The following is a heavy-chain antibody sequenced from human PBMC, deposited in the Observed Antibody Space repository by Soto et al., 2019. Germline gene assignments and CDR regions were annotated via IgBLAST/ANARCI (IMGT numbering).Heavy chain of an antibody. CDR3: ARTALGEVYYYYYGMDV. CDR1: GGSVSSGSYY. V-gene: IGHV4-61*01. J-gene: IGHJ6*02. CDR2: IYYSGST. Sequence: SETLSLTCTVSGGSVSSGSYYWSWIRQPPGKGLEWIGYIYYSGSTNYNPSLKSRVTISVDTSKNQFSLKLSSVTAADTAVYYCARTALGEVYYYYYGMDVWGQGTTVPVSS. D-gene: IGHD3-16*01.